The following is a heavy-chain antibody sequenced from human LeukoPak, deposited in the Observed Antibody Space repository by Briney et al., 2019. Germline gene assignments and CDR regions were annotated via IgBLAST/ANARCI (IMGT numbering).Heavy chain of an antibody. CDR3: ASGVQLERSYYYYYMDV. Sequence: ASVKVSCKASGYTFTGYYMHWVRQAPGQGLEWMGWINPNSGGTNYAQKFQGRVTMTRDTSISTAYMELSRLRSDDTAVYYRASGVQLERSYYYYYMDVWGKGTTVTVSS. D-gene: IGHD1-1*01. CDR2: INPNSGGT. V-gene: IGHV1-2*02. CDR1: GYTFTGYY. J-gene: IGHJ6*03.